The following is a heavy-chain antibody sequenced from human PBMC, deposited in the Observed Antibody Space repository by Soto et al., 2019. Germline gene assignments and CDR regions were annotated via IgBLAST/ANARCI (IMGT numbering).Heavy chain of an antibody. CDR1: GFTFSSYA. J-gene: IGHJ4*02. D-gene: IGHD3-22*01. Sequence: PVGSLRLSCAASGFTFSSYAMSWVRQAPGKGLEWVSAISGSGGSTYYADSVKGRFTISRDNSKNTLYLQMNSLRAEDTAVYYCAKSYYYDSSGYLVYWGQRTLVTVSS. V-gene: IGHV3-23*01. CDR3: AKSYYYDSSGYLVY. CDR2: ISGSGGST.